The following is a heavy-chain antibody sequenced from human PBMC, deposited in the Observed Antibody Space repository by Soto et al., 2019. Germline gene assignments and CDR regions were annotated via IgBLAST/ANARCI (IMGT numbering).Heavy chain of an antibody. V-gene: IGHV4-4*02. CDR1: GGSVRAPDW. J-gene: IGHJ5*01. D-gene: IGHD1-1*01. CDR3: ARVRQGCSANNCYFDP. CDR2: VHISGHS. Sequence: SETLSLTCTLSGGSVRAPDWWNWVRQSPDKGLEWIAEVHISGHSNYNPSLRSRVSVSIDSSKNQFYLNLNSETAADTAIYYCARVRQGCSANNCYFDPWGQGTQVT.